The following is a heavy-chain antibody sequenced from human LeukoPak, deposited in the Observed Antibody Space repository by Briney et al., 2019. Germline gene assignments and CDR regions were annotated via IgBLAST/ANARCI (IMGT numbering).Heavy chain of an antibody. CDR2: IKPDGNEK. D-gene: IGHD4-17*01. CDR1: GFTFSSYW. Sequence: PGGSLRLSCAASGFTFSSYWMTWVRQAPGQGLEWVADIKPDGNEKNYVDSVKGRFTISRDNAKNSLYLQMNSLRAEDTAVYYCASSDYGGSVDAFDIWGQGTMVTVSS. CDR3: ASSDYGGSVDAFDI. V-gene: IGHV3-7*01. J-gene: IGHJ3*02.